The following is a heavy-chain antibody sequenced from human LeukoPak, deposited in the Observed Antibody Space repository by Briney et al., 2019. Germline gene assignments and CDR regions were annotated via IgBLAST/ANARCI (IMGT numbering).Heavy chain of an antibody. V-gene: IGHV1-18*01. CDR3: AMGGIAVAGAFDY. CDR1: GYTFSRYG. D-gene: IGHD6-19*01. J-gene: IGHJ4*02. Sequence: ASVKVSCRASGYTFSRYGISWVRQAPGQGLEWMGWISDSGNTNCAPKLQDRITLATDTSTSTAYMELRSLGSDDTVVYYCAMGGIAVAGAFDYWGQGTLVTDSS. CDR2: ISDSGNT.